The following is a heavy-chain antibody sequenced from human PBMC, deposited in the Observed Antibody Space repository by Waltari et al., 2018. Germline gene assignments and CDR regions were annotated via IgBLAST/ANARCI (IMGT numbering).Heavy chain of an antibody. CDR3: ATESTYGFDA. Sequence: HVQLLVSGPGLVKASETLSLTCRVSGDSVRSSGYSWNLVRQPPGKGLEWIGNIKNSGTNSNPALKSRLVISRDTSKNVFSLELTSVTAADTAVYFCATESTYGFDAWGQGILVTVSS. V-gene: IGHV4-30-4*07. CDR2: IKNSGT. D-gene: IGHD3-10*01. CDR1: GDSVRSSGYS. J-gene: IGHJ5*02.